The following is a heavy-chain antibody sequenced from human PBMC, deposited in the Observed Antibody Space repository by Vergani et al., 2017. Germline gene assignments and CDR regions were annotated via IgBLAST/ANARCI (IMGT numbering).Heavy chain of an antibody. D-gene: IGHD5-18*01. CDR1: GGSFSGYY. J-gene: IGHJ6*02. CDR3: AIFGYSYGYSYYYYGMDV. Sequence: QVQLQQWGAGLLKPSETLSLTCAVYGGSFSGYYWSWIRQPPGKGLEWIGEINHSGSTNYNPSLKSRVTISVDTSKNQFSLKLSSVTAADTAVYYCAIFGYSYGYSYYYYGMDVWGQGTTVTVSS. CDR2: INHSGST. V-gene: IGHV4-34*01.